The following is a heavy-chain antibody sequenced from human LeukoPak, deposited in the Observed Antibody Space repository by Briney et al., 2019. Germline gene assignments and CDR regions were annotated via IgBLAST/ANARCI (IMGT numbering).Heavy chain of an antibody. V-gene: IGHV1-18*01. J-gene: IGHJ5*02. CDR1: GYTFTSYG. CDR2: ISAYNGNT. CDR3: ARSPPTTSKNWFDP. Sequence: ASVKVSCKASGYTFTSYGISWVRQAPGQGLEWMGWISAYNGNTNYAQKLQGRVTMTTDTSTSTAYMELRSLRSDDTAVYCCARSPPTTSKNWFDPWGQGTLVTVSS. D-gene: IGHD1-14*01.